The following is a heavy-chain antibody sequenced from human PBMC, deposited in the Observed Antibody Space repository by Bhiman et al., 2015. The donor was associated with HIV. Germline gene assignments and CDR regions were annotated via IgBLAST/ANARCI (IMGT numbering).Heavy chain of an antibody. V-gene: IGHV3-48*03. J-gene: IGHJ3*02. CDR2: INYSGGGDTR. Sequence: VQLVESGGGVVQPGRSLRLSCVASGFSFSAYEMHWVRQAPGKGLEWISYINYSGGGDTRYYADSVQGRFTISRDHAKNSLFLQMSSLRVEDTALYYCVRGLVAVVPSGTKYLREAFDIWGQGTMVAVSS. D-gene: IGHD6-13*01. CDR3: VRGLVAVVPSGTKYLREAFDI. CDR1: GFSFSAYE.